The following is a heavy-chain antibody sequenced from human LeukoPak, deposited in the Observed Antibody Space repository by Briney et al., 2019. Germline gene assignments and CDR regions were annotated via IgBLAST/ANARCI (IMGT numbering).Heavy chain of an antibody. CDR3: ARVGYCSGGSCSNWFDP. CDR2: ISAYNGNT. D-gene: IGHD2-15*01. V-gene: IGHV1-18*01. Sequence: GASVKVSCKASGYTFTSYGISWVRQAPGQGLEWMGWISAYNGNTNYAQKLQGRVTMTTDTSTSTAYMEMRSLRSDDTAVYYCARVGYCSGGSCSNWFDPWGQGTLVTVSS. CDR1: GYTFTSYG. J-gene: IGHJ5*02.